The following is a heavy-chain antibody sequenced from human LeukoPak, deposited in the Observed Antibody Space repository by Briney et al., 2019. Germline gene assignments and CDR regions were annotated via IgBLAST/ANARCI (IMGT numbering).Heavy chain of an antibody. V-gene: IGHV4-39*07. D-gene: IGHD3-22*01. Sequence: SETLSLTCTVSGGSISTSNYYWCWIRQPPGKGLEWIGNIFYSGSTNYNPSLKSRVTISVDTSKNQFSLKLSSVTAADTAVYFCARGPYSYDSSGAFDIWGQGTMVTVSS. CDR1: GGSISTSNYY. J-gene: IGHJ3*02. CDR2: IFYSGST. CDR3: ARGPYSYDSSGAFDI.